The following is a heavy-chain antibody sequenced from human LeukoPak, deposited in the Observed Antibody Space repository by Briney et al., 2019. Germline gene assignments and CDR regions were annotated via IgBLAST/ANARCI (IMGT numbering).Heavy chain of an antibody. CDR3: ARDSRITIFGVVIDSWFDP. CDR2: ISYDGSNK. CDR1: GFTFSSYG. V-gene: IGHV3-30*03. J-gene: IGHJ5*02. Sequence: SGGSLRLSCAASGFTFSSYGMHWVRQAPGKGLEWVAVISYDGSNKYYADSVKGRFTISRDNSKNTLYLQMNSLRAEDTAVYYCARDSRITIFGVVIDSWFDPWGQGTLVTVSS. D-gene: IGHD3-3*01.